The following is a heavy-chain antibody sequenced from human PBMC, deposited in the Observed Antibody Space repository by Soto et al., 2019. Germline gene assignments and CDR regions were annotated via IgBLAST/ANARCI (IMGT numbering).Heavy chain of an antibody. D-gene: IGHD6-6*01. CDR3: ARRPDGFDI. CDR2: INYGGGT. V-gene: IGHV4-34*01. Sequence: SETLSLTCAAYGGSLSGYYWSWIRQSPGKGLEWIGQINYGGGTNYNPSLKSRATISVDTSKNQFSLNLSSVTAADTAVYFCARRPDGFDIWGQGTMVTVSS. J-gene: IGHJ3*02. CDR1: GGSLSGYY.